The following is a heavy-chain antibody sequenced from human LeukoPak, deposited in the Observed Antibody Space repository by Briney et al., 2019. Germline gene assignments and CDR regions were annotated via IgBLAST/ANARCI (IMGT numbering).Heavy chain of an antibody. CDR2: IYHSGST. CDR3: AYGGATTLDY. Sequence: PSETLSLTCTVSAYSISSGYFWGWIRQPPGKGLEWIGNIYHSGSTYYNPSLKSRVTISVDTSKNQFSLKLSSVTAADTAVYYCAYGGATTLDYWGQGTLVTVSS. CDR1: AYSISSGYF. D-gene: IGHD1-26*01. V-gene: IGHV4-38-2*02. J-gene: IGHJ4*02.